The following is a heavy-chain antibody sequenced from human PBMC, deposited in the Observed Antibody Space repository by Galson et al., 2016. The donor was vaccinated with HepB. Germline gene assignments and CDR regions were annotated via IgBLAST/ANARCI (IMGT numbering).Heavy chain of an antibody. CDR3: AKDPDTYSSRWFYFHY. CDR2: ISGSGGST. J-gene: IGHJ4*02. CDR1: GFTLSSYA. D-gene: IGHD6-13*01. Sequence: SLRLSCAASGFTLSSYAMSWVRQAPGKGLEWVSGISGSGGSTYYEDSVKGRFTISRDNSKHTLYLQINSLRAEDTAVYYCAKDPDTYSSRWFYFHYWGQGTLVTVSS. V-gene: IGHV3-23*01.